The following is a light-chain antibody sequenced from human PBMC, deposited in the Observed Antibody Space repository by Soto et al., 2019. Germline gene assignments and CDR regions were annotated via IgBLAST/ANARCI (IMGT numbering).Light chain of an antibody. J-gene: IGLJ1*01. V-gene: IGLV2-14*01. CDR2: EVT. Sequence: SALTQPASVSGSPGQSITISCTGTSSDIGYYIYVSWFQQHPGKAPKLIISEVTNRPSGVSNRFSGSKSGNTASLTISGLQAEDEAHYYCSSYTTSSTYVFGTGTKVTVL. CDR3: SSYTTSSTYV. CDR1: SSDIGYYIY.